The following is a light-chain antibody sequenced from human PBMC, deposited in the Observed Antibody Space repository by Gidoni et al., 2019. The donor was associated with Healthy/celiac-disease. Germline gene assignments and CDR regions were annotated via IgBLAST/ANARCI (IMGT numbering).Light chain of an antibody. CDR3: SSYTSSSTLLSV. Sequence: QSALTQPASVSGSPGQSITISCTGNSSDVDGYNYVSLYQQHPGKAPNFWIYEVSNRPSRVFSRFSGSQSGNTASLTISGLHAEDEADYYCSSYTSSSTLLSVFGTGTKVNVL. CDR1: SSDVDGYNY. J-gene: IGLJ1*01. CDR2: EVS. V-gene: IGLV2-14*01.